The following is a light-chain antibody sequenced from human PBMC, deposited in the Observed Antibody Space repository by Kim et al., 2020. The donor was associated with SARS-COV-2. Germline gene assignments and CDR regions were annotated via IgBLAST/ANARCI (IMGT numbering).Light chain of an antibody. CDR1: SSCVGGYEL. CDR3: GSYTSPNTRI. CDR2: AVS. V-gene: IGLV2-14*03. J-gene: IGLJ1*01. Sequence: GQPITYSFTGTSSCVGGYELVYYYQQHPAKAPRVFVSAVSRRPSGVSNRFSDYKSGTTASLTISGLRAEDEADYYCGSYTSPNTRIFGTGTKVTVL.